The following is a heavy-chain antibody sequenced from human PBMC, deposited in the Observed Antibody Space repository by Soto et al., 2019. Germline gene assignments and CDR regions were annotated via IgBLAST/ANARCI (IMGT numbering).Heavy chain of an antibody. Sequence: ASVKVSCKASGYTFTSYAMHWVRQAPGQRLERMGWINAGNGNTKYTQKFQGRVTITRDTSASTAYMELSSLRFEDTAVYYCARSIAAPSKYYYYYYGMDVWGQGTTVTVSS. CDR1: GYTFTSYA. V-gene: IGHV1-3*01. CDR2: INAGNGNT. CDR3: ARSIAAPSKYYYYYYGMDV. D-gene: IGHD6-6*01. J-gene: IGHJ6*02.